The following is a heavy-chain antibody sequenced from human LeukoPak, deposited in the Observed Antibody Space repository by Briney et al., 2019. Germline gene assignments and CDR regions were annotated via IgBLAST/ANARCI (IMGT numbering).Heavy chain of an antibody. Sequence: SETLSVTSAVSGVSISPYYWAWIRQPPRKGLGWIGHIHTIGGNNQYTSLKSRVTISVDKSKNHFSLRLTSVTAADTAVYYCARLSAAVHLGAFDLWGQGTMVTVSS. CDR1: GVSISPYY. J-gene: IGHJ3*01. CDR3: ARLSAAVHLGAFDL. D-gene: IGHD6-19*01. V-gene: IGHV4-4*09. CDR2: IHTIGGN.